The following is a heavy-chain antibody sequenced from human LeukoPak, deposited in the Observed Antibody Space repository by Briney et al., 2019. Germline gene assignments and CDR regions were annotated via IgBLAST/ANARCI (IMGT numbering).Heavy chain of an antibody. CDR1: GLTFSDYY. CDR3: ALGIAVAGTLDY. D-gene: IGHD6-19*01. J-gene: IGHJ4*02. V-gene: IGHV3-11*04. Sequence: GGSLRLTCAASGLTFSDYYMSWIRQAPGKGLEWVSYISSSGSTIYYADSVKGRFTISRDNAKNSLYLQMNSLRAEDTAVYYCALGIAVAGTLDYWGQGTLVTVSS. CDR2: ISSSGSTI.